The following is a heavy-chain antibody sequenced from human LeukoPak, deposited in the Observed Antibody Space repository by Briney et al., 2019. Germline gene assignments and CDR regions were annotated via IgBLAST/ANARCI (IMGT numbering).Heavy chain of an antibody. D-gene: IGHD5-18*01. CDR3: ARDRDSYGYSRFPLYYYYYGMDV. J-gene: IGHJ6*02. CDR2: ISSNGGST. V-gene: IGHV3-64*01. CDR1: GFTFSSYA. Sequence: GGSLRLSCAASGFTFSSYAMHWVRQAPGKGQEYVSAISSNGGSTYYANSVKGRFTISRDNSKNTLYLQMGSLRAEDMAVYYCARDRDSYGYSRFPLYYYYYGMDVWGQGTTVTVSS.